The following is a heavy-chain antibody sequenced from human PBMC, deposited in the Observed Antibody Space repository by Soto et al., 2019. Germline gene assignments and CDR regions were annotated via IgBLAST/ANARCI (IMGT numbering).Heavy chain of an antibody. V-gene: IGHV3-33*01. CDR2: IWYDGSNK. J-gene: IGHJ4*02. D-gene: IGHD2-2*01. CDR3: AREGVVVPAATPFDY. Sequence: GGSLRLSCAASGFTFSSYGMHWVRQAPGKGLEWVAVIWYDGSNKYYADSVKGRFTISRDNSKNTLYLQMNSLRAEDTAVYYCAREGVVVPAATPFDYWGQGTLVTVSS. CDR1: GFTFSSYG.